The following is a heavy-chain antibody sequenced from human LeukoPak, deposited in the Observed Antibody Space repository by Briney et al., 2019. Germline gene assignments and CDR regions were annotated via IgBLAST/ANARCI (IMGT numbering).Heavy chain of an antibody. Sequence: GGSLRLSCAAPGFTFSSYAMHWVRQAPGKGLEYVSAISSNGGSTYYANSVKGRFTISRDNSKNTLYLQMGSLRAEDMAVYYCARAGGPTDFDYWGQGTLVTVSS. V-gene: IGHV3-64*01. CDR1: GFTFSSYA. J-gene: IGHJ4*02. D-gene: IGHD2-8*02. CDR3: ARAGGPTDFDY. CDR2: ISSNGGST.